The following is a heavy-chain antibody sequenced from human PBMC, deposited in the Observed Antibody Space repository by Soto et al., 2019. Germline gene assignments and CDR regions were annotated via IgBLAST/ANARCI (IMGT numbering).Heavy chain of an antibody. Sequence: SGPTLVNPTQTLTLTCTFSGLSLSTSGMSVSWIRQPPGKALEWLARIDWDDDKYYRTSLKTRLTISKDTSKNQAVLTMTNVDPVDTATYYCARMGYSGYEFPYYFDYWGQGTQVTVSS. J-gene: IGHJ4*02. CDR2: IDWDDDK. V-gene: IGHV2-70*11. D-gene: IGHD5-12*01. CDR3: ARMGYSGYEFPYYFDY. CDR1: GLSLSTSGMS.